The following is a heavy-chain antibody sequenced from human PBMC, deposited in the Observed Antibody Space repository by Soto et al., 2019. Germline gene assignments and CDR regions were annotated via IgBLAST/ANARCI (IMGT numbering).Heavy chain of an antibody. Sequence: ASVKVSCKASGGTFSSYTISWVRQAPGQGLEWMGRIIPILGIANYAQKFQGRVTITADKSTSTAYMELSSLRSEDTAVYYCARVAYYDILTGPPGFDPCGQGTLVTVSS. D-gene: IGHD3-9*01. CDR1: GGTFSSYT. V-gene: IGHV1-69*02. J-gene: IGHJ5*02. CDR3: ARVAYYDILTGPPGFDP. CDR2: IIPILGIA.